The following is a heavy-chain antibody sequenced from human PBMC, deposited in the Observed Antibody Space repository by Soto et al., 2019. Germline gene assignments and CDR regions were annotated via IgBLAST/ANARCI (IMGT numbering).Heavy chain of an antibody. CDR2: TYHSGNP. D-gene: IGHD3-10*01. Sequence: PSETLSLTCVVSGDTISTGGYSWAWIRQPPGKALEWIGHTYHSGNPSYNPSLKSRVIISVDRSKNQFSLKLSSVTAADTAVYYCARWYYGSWLDYWGQGTLVTVSS. CDR3: ARWYYGSWLDY. J-gene: IGHJ4*02. CDR1: GDTISTGGYS. V-gene: IGHV4-30-2*01.